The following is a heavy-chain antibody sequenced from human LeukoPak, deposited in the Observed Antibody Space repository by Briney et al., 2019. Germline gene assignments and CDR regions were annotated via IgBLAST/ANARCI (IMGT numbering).Heavy chain of an antibody. J-gene: IGHJ1*01. V-gene: IGHV3-23*01. Sequence: GGSLRLSCAASGFTFSSYDMSWVRQAPGKGLECVSVISRSGGSGVTTYYADSVKGRFTISRDNSKNTLYLQMNSLRAEDTAVYNCATEGHDYGGLFQHWGQGTLVTVAS. CDR3: ATEGHDYGGLFQH. D-gene: IGHD4-23*01. CDR1: GFTFSSYD. CDR2: ISRSGGSGVTT.